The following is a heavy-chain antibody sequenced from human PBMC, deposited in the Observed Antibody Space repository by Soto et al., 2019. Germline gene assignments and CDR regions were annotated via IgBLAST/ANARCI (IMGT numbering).Heavy chain of an antibody. CDR1: GYTFTSYG. CDR2: ISAYNGNT. V-gene: IGHV1-18*01. J-gene: IGHJ6*03. Sequence: ASVKVSCKASGYTFTSYGISWVRQAPGQGLEWMGWISAYNGNTNYAQKLQGRVTMTTDTSTSTAYMELRSLRSDDTAVYYCARNLYGYCSGGSCCPLPYYYMDVWGKGTTVTVSS. CDR3: ARNLYGYCSGGSCCPLPYYYMDV. D-gene: IGHD2-15*01.